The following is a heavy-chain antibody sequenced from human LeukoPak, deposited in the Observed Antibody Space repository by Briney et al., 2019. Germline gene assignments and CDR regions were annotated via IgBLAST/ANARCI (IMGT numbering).Heavy chain of an antibody. CDR3: ARDMGYSKAIPLGYWFDP. V-gene: IGHV1-46*01. D-gene: IGHD3-22*01. Sequence: ASVKVSCKASGYTFTSYYMHWVRQAPGQGLEWMGLINPSGGSTSYAQKFQGRVTMTRDTSTSTVYMELSSLRSEDTAVYYCARDMGYSKAIPLGYWFDPWGQGTLVTVSS. J-gene: IGHJ5*02. CDR1: GYTFTSYY. CDR2: INPSGGST.